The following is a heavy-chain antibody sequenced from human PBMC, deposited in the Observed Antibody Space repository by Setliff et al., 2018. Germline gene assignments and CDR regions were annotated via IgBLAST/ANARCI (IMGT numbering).Heavy chain of an antibody. D-gene: IGHD2-21*02. V-gene: IGHV4-59*01. CDR1: GDSISPYY. Sequence: PSETLSLTCTVSGDSISPYYWSWIRQPPGEGLEWVGYIYYSGSANYNPSLKSRVTISVDTSKNQFSRKLSSVTAADTAVYYCARVYGGYFQWGHGTLVTVSS. CDR3: ARVYGGYFQ. CDR2: IYYSGSA. J-gene: IGHJ1*01.